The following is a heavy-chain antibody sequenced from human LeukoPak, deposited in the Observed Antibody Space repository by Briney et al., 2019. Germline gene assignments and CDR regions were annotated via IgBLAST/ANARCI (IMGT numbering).Heavy chain of an antibody. CDR1: GESFSGHY. CDR3: ARARYGSGSLGS. V-gene: IGHV4-34*01. D-gene: IGHD3-10*01. CDR2: ISHRGST. Sequence: SETLSLTCAVDGESFSGHYWTWSRHPPERGLDWIGEISHRGSTTSNPSLNNRVSISVDTSKNQFSLQLTSVTAADTAVYYCARARYGSGSLGSWRQGTLVTVSS. J-gene: IGHJ5*01.